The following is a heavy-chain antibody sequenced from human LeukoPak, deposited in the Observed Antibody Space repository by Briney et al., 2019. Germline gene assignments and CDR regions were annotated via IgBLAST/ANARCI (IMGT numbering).Heavy chain of an antibody. D-gene: IGHD3-22*01. Sequence: GGSLRLSCAASGFTFSSHWMHWVRQAPGKGLVWVSRINSDGSSISYADSVKGRFTISRDNAKNTLYLQMNSLRAEDTAVYYCAKAIVYYYDSSGLDYWGQGTLVTVSS. V-gene: IGHV3-74*01. CDR2: INSDGSSI. J-gene: IGHJ4*02. CDR1: GFTFSSHW. CDR3: AKAIVYYYDSSGLDY.